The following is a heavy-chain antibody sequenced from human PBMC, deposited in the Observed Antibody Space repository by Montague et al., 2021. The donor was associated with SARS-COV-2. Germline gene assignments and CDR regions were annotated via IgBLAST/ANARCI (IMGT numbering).Heavy chain of an antibody. V-gene: IGHV5-51*07. CDR2: IYPGDSDT. D-gene: IGHD3-22*01. Sequence: QSGAEVKAPGESLKISCKGSGYSFTSYWIGWVHQMPGKGLEWMGIIYPGDSDTRYSPSFQGQVTISADKSISTAYLQWSSLKASDTAIYYCARVTDYYYDTRGYWDAFDIWGQGTMVTASS. CDR3: ARVTDYYYDTRGYWDAFDI. CDR1: GYSFTSYW. J-gene: IGHJ3*02.